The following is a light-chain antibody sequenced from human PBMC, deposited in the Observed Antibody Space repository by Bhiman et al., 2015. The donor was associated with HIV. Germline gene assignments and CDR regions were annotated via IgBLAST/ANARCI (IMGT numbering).Light chain of an antibody. CDR3: QVWDSNSDHSEV. CDR2: YDT. Sequence: SYVLTQPPSVSVAPGKTARITCGGHNIGSKSVHWYQQKPGHAPVLVIYYDTYRPSEIPERFSGSNSGNTATLTISRVEAGDEADYYCQVWDSNSDHSEVFGGGTKLLVL. J-gene: IGLJ2*01. V-gene: IGLV3-21*01. CDR1: NIGSKS.